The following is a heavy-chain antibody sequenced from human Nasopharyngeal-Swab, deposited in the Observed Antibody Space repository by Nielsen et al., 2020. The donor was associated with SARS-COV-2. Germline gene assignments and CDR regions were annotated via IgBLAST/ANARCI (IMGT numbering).Heavy chain of an antibody. D-gene: IGHD2-15*01. J-gene: IGHJ4*02. CDR3: TRCGGGCYSGRDY. CDR1: GFTFSDSA. CDR2: IRSKGNNYAT. V-gene: IGHV3-73*01. Sequence: GESLKISCAASGFTFSDSAIHWVRQASGKGLEWVRRIRSKGNNYATAYAASVKGRFIIFRDDPTNTAYLQMNSLNTEDTAMYYCTRCGGGCYSGRDYWGQGTLVTVSS.